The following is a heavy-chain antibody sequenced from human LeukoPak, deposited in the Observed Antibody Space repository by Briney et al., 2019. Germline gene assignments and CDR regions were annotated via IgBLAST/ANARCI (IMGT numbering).Heavy chain of an antibody. Sequence: GGSLRLSCAASGFIFDNFAMSWVRQAPGKGLEWVSAISGSGGSTYYADSVKGRFTISRDNSKNTLYLQMNSLRAEDTAVYYCAKSLSGYPDYWGQGTLVTVSS. J-gene: IGHJ4*02. D-gene: IGHD3-22*01. CDR2: ISGSGGST. CDR1: GFIFDNFA. CDR3: AKSLSGYPDY. V-gene: IGHV3-23*01.